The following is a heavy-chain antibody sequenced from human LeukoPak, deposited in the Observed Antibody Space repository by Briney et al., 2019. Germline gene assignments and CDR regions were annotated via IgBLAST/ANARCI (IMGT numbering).Heavy chain of an antibody. CDR2: TSDSGGHT. J-gene: IGHJ4*02. Sequence: SETLSLTCTVSGGSISGYYWNWIRQPPGQGLEWIGYTSDSGGHTDYKPSLKSRVAISVDTSKHQFSLKLTSAPAADTAVYYCARWHSHGRYFDYWGQGALVTVSS. D-gene: IGHD2-21*01. CDR3: ARWHSHGRYFDY. V-gene: IGHV4-59*01. CDR1: GGSISGYY.